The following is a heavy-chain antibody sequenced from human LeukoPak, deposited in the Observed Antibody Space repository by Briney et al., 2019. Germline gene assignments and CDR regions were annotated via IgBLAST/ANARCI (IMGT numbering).Heavy chain of an antibody. J-gene: IGHJ4*02. D-gene: IGHD6-13*01. V-gene: IGHV4-59*01. CDR2: IHYSGTT. CDR3: AGGVQRLVFAY. Sequence: PSETLSLTCTVSGGSISSYYWSWIRQPPGKGLEWIGYIHYSGTTNYNPSLKSRVTISVDTSKNQFSLRLSSVTAADTAFYYCAGGVQRLVFAYWGQGTLVTVSS. CDR1: GGSISSYY.